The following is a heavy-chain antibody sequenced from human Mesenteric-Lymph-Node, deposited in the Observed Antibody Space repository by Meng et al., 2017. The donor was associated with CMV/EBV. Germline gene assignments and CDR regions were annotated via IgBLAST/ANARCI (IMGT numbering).Heavy chain of an antibody. Sequence: CAASGFTFSSYAMSWVPQAPGKGPEWVSAISDSGGSTYSADSVKGRFTLSRDNSKNTLYLQMNSLRAEDTAVYYCAKHQTSLEYYFDYWGQGTLVTVSS. V-gene: IGHV3-23*01. D-gene: IGHD1-1*01. CDR3: AKHQTSLEYYFDY. CDR2: ISDSGGST. CDR1: GFTFSSYA. J-gene: IGHJ4*02.